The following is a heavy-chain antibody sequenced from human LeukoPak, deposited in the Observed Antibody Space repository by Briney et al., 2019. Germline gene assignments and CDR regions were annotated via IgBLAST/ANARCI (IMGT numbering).Heavy chain of an antibody. CDR3: ARDYLRISGWDY. V-gene: IGHV3-66*01. Sequence: GGSLRLSCAASGFTFSSNYMSWVRQAPGKGLEWVSVIYSGGSTYYADSVKGRFTISRDNSKNTLYLQMNSLRAEDTAVYYCARDYLRISGWDYWGQGTLVTVSS. D-gene: IGHD6-19*01. CDR2: IYSGGST. J-gene: IGHJ4*02. CDR1: GFTFSSNY.